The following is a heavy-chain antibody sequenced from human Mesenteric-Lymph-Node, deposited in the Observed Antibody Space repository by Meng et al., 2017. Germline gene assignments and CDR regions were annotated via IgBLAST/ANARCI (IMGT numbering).Heavy chain of an antibody. D-gene: IGHD3-9*01. CDR3: ARFFDPFDY. Sequence: QVQLVHAGAEVKKPGASVRVSCKAFGYIFTSYDINWVRQAPGQGLEWMGWMSPTRGNTGYAQKFQGRVTMTRDTSTSTAYMELRGLRSDDTAVYYCARFFDPFDYWGQGTLVTVSS. CDR2: MSPTRGNT. CDR1: GYIFTSYD. J-gene: IGHJ4*02. V-gene: IGHV1-8*01.